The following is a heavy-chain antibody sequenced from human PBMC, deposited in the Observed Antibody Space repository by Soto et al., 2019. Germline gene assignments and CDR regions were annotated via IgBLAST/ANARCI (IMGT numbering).Heavy chain of an antibody. D-gene: IGHD3-3*01. CDR3: AKDLVSSFGLAPDY. CDR1: GFTFSSYA. Sequence: EVQLLESGGGLVQPGGSLRLSCAASGFTFSSYAMSWVRQAPGKGLEWVSAISGSGGSTDYADSVKGRFTISRDNSKNTLYLQMNSLRAEDTALYYCAKDLVSSFGLAPDYWGQGTLVTVSS. CDR2: ISGSGGST. V-gene: IGHV3-23*01. J-gene: IGHJ4*02.